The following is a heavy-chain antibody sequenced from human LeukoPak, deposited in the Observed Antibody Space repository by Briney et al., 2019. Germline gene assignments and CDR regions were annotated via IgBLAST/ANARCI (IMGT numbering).Heavy chain of an antibody. CDR3: ARTYSSGWYLNWFDP. V-gene: IGHV4-59*01. CDR1: GGSISSYY. J-gene: IGHJ5*02. Sequence: SGTLSLTCTVSGGSISSYYWSWIRQPPGKGLEWIGYIYYSGSTNYNPSLKSRVTISVDTSKNQFSLKLSSVTAADTVVYYCARTYSSGWYLNWFDPWGQGTLVTVSS. CDR2: IYYSGST. D-gene: IGHD6-19*01.